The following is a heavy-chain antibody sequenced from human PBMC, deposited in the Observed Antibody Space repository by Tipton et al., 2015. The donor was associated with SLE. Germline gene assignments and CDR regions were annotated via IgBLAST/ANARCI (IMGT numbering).Heavy chain of an antibody. CDR2: IYSSCSA. CDR1: GGSMSDYF. Sequence: TLSLTCTVSGGSMSDYFWSWIRQSPGKRLEWIAYIYSSCSAIYNPSLKSRVTISVDTSNNQFSLNVSSVTAADTAVYYCAKDRGYWGQGTLVTVSS. D-gene: IGHD3-10*01. V-gene: IGHV4-59*01. CDR3: AKDRGY. J-gene: IGHJ4*02.